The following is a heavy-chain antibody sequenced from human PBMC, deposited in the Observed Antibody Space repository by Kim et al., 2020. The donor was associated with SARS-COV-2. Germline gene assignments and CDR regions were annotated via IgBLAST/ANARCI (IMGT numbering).Heavy chain of an antibody. CDR2: IYYIGST. J-gene: IGHJ5*02. D-gene: IGHD6-13*01. Sequence: SETLSLTCTVSGGSISSSSYYWGWSRQPPGKGLEWIGSIYYIGSTYYNPSLKSRVTMSVDTSKNQFSLRLTSVTAADTAVYYCARNVGLYSNSRYTSVPARFDPWGQGTLVTVSS. CDR1: GGSISSSSYY. V-gene: IGHV4-39*01. CDR3: ARNVGLYSNSRYTSVPARFDP.